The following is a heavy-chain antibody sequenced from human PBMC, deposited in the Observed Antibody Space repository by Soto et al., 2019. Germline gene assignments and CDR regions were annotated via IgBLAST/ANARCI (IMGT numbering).Heavy chain of an antibody. V-gene: IGHV1-2*02. CDR2: INPNSGGT. CDR1: GYTFTGYY. D-gene: IGHD3-16*01. CDR3: ARDIDLGNYYYGMDV. Sequence: ASVKVSCKASGYTFTGYYMHWVRQAPGQGLEWMGWINPNSGGTNYAQKFQGRITMTRDTSISTAYMELSRLRSDDTAVYYCARDIDLGNYYYGMDVWGQGTTVTVSS. J-gene: IGHJ6*02.